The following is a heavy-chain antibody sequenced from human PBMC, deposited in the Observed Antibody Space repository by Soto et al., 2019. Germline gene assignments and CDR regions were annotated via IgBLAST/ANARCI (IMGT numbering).Heavy chain of an antibody. CDR2: ILSNDEK. Sequence: QVTLKESGPVLVKPTETLTLTCSVSGFSLRNARMGVSWIRQPPGKALEWLAHILSNDEKSYSTSLKSRLTISKDTSKSQVVLTMTNMDPVDTATYYCARIHPTVITGYDYYCYGMDVWGQGTTVTVSS. J-gene: IGHJ6*02. V-gene: IGHV2-26*01. CDR1: GFSLRNARMG. D-gene: IGHD4-17*01. CDR3: ARIHPTVITGYDYYCYGMDV.